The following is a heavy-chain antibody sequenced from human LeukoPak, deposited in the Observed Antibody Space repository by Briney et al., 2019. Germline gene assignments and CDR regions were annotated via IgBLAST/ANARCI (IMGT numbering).Heavy chain of an antibody. J-gene: IGHJ4*02. CDR2: ISGSGGST. Sequence: GGSLRLSCAASGFTFSSYAMSWVRQAPGKGLEWVSAISGSGGSTYYADSVKGRFTISRDNSKNTLYLQMNSLRAEDTAVYYCAKRAMVRGVISISRAYYFDYWGQGTLVTVSS. V-gene: IGHV3-23*01. CDR1: GFTFSSYA. CDR3: AKRAMVRGVISISRAYYFDY. D-gene: IGHD3-10*01.